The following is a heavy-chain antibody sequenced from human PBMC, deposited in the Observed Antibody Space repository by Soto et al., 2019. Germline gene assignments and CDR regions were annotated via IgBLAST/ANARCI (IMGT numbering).Heavy chain of an antibody. V-gene: IGHV3-30-3*01. CDR3: ARDDEGGSDCDLGY. CDR1: GFTFSSHA. J-gene: IGHJ4*02. D-gene: IGHD1-26*01. Sequence: QVQLVESGGGVVQPGRSLRLSCAVSGFTFSSHAMHWVRQAPGKGLEWVALISSDGSNKYYADSVKGRFTTSRDNSKTTMYRQMNSLRVEDRAVYYCARDDEGGSDCDLGYWGQGALVTVSS. CDR2: ISSDGSNK.